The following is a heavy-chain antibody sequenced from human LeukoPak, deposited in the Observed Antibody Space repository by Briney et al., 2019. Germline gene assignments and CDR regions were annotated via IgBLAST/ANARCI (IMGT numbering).Heavy chain of an antibody. CDR2: IYVDGST. J-gene: IGHJ5*01. Sequence: GGSLRLSCATSGFTVSSNYMNWVRQAPGKGLEWVSGIYVDGSTYYADSVKGRFTVSRDNSRNTLYLQMNSLRAEDTAVYYCPRITAYDDSWGQGTLVTVSS. CDR3: PRITAYDDS. CDR1: GFTVSSNY. V-gene: IGHV3-53*01. D-gene: IGHD1-20*01.